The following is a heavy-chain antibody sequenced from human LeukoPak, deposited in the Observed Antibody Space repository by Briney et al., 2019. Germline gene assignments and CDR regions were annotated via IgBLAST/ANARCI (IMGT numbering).Heavy chain of an antibody. J-gene: IGHJ4*02. CDR1: GGSISGHY. CDR2: IYYSGIT. D-gene: IGHD6-19*01. CDR3: ARESISTGWYTVDY. Sequence: SETLSLTCTVSGGSISGHYWSWIRQPPGKGLEWIGYIYYSGITNYNPSLKSRVTISVDTSKNQFSLKLSSVTAADTAVYYCARESISTGWYTVDYWGQGTLVTVSS. V-gene: IGHV4-59*11.